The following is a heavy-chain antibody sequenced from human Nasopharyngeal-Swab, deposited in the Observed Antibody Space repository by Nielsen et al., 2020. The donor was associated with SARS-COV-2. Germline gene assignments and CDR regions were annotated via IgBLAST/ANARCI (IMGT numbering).Heavy chain of an antibody. V-gene: IGHV3-9*01. CDR3: AKDQAAAYDAFDI. CDR2: ISWNSGSI. D-gene: IGHD2-2*01. Sequence: GGSLRLSCAASGFTFDDYAMHWVRQAPGKGLEWVSGISWNSGSIGYADSVKGRFTISRDNSKNSLYLQMNSLRTEDTALYYCAKDQAAAYDAFDIWGQGTMVTVSS. J-gene: IGHJ3*02. CDR1: GFTFDDYA.